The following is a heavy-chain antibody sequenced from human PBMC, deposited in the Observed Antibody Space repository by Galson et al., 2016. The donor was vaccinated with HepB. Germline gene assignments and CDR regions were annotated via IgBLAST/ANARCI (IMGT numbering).Heavy chain of an antibody. Sequence: SLRLSCAASGFTFSNYVMNWVRQAPGKGLEWVSAISGSGTNTYYEDSVQGRFTISRDTSKNTLFLQMNSLRAEDTAVYYCAKSLLGVTLVSYYYGMDVWGQGTAVTVSS. V-gene: IGHV3-23*01. D-gene: IGHD2-21*02. J-gene: IGHJ6*02. CDR1: GFTFSNYV. CDR3: AKSLLGVTLVSYYYGMDV. CDR2: ISGSGTNT.